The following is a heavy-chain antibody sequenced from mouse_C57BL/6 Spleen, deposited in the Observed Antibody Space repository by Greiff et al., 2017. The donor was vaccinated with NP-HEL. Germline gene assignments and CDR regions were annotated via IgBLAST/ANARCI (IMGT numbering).Heavy chain of an antibody. CDR3: AGSSYDWYFDG. J-gene: IGHJ1*03. CDR2: IDPSDSYT. Sequence: VKLQQPGAELVMPGASVKLSCKASGYTFTSYWMHWVKQRPGQGLEWIGEIDPSDSYTNYNQKFKGKSTLTVDKSSSTAYMQLSSLTSEDSAVYYCAGSSYDWYFDGWGKGTTVTVSS. CDR1: GYTFTSYW. V-gene: IGHV1-69*01. D-gene: IGHD1-1*01.